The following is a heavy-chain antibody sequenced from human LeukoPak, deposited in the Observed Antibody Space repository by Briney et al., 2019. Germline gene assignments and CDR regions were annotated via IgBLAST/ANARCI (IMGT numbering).Heavy chain of an antibody. CDR1: GFTFSTYG. CDR2: IYYDGTIK. Sequence: GGSLRLSCAASGFTFSTYGMHWVRQAPGKGLEWVAVIYYDGTIKYYGDSVKGRFTISRDNSKDTLYLQMNSLRAEDTAVYYCARSYDSHSAFDTWGQGTMVTVSS. V-gene: IGHV3-33*01. CDR3: ARSYDSHSAFDT. D-gene: IGHD3-22*01. J-gene: IGHJ3*02.